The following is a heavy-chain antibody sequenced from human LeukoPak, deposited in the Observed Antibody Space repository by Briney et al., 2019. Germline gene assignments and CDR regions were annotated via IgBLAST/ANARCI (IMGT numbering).Heavy chain of an antibody. J-gene: IGHJ4*02. D-gene: IGHD2-15*01. V-gene: IGHV3-23*01. CDR3: AKRPSTYCSDGGCYFNY. Sequence: GGSLRLSCAASGFSFSSYAMSWVRQAPGKGLEWVSSISGSGTNAYYADSVKGRFTISRDKTKDTLYLQMNTLRAEDTAVYYCAKRPSTYCSDGGCYFNYWGQGTLVTVSS. CDR1: GFSFSSYA. CDR2: ISGSGTNA.